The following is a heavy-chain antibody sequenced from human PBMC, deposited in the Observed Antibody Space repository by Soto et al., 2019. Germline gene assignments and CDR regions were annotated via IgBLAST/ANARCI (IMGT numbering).Heavy chain of an antibody. D-gene: IGHD2-2*01. V-gene: IGHV1-46*01. Sequence: ASVKVSCKASGYTFTSYYMHWVRQAPGQGLEWMGIINPSGGSTSYAQKFQGRVTMTRDTSTSTVYMELSSLRSEDTAVYYCARENSPIVPAAMSPYYYGMDVWGQGTTVTVSS. CDR1: GYTFTSYY. CDR3: ARENSPIVPAAMSPYYYGMDV. J-gene: IGHJ6*02. CDR2: INPSGGST.